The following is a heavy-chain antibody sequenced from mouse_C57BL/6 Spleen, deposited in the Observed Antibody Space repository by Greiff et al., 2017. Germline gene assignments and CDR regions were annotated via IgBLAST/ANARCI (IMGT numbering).Heavy chain of an antibody. D-gene: IGHD1-3*01. J-gene: IGHJ3*01. Sequence: QVQLQQPGAELVRPGTSVKLSCKASGYTFTSYWMHWVKQRPGQGLEWIGVIDPSDSYTNYNQKFKGKATLTVDTSSSTAYMQLSSLTSEDSAVYYCARSEGNNSWFAYWGQGTLVTVSA. CDR3: ARSEGNNSWFAY. CDR2: IDPSDSYT. CDR1: GYTFTSYW. V-gene: IGHV1-59*01.